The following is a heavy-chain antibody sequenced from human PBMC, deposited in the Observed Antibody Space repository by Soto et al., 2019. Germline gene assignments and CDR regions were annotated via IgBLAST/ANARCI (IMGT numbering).Heavy chain of an antibody. CDR2: VNGDGSST. CDR3: VRRIATAGTFDY. Sequence: GGSLRLSCAASGFTFSDYWMHWVRQAPGKGLVWVSRVNGDGSSTNYADSVRGRFTISRDNAKDTLYLQMNSLRADDTAVYYCVRRIATAGTFDYWGQGTLVTVSS. V-gene: IGHV3-74*01. CDR1: GFTFSDYW. J-gene: IGHJ4*02. D-gene: IGHD6-13*01.